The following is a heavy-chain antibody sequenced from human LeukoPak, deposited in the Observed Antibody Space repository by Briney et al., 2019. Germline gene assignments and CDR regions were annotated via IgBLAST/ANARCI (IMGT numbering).Heavy chain of an antibody. Sequence: PGGSLRLSCAVSGFTFSIYGMTWVRQTPGKGLEWVSAICGSGCGGTTYYADSVKGRFTVSRDNSKNTLYLQMNSLTAEDTAVYYCAKDRGGSYPNWFDPWGQGTRVTVSS. J-gene: IGHJ5*02. CDR3: AKDRGGSYPNWFDP. CDR1: GFTFSIYG. D-gene: IGHD1-26*01. V-gene: IGHV3-23*01. CDR2: ICGSGCGGTT.